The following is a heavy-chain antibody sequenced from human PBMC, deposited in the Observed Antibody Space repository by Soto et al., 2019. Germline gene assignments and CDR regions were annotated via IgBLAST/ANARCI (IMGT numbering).Heavy chain of an antibody. D-gene: IGHD3-10*01. CDR3: ARVGVTMVRGVIMYYYYGMDG. CDR2: IYYSGST. CDR1: GGSISSYY. J-gene: IGHJ6*02. Sequence: SETLSLTCTVSGGSISSYYWSWIRQPPGKGLEWIGYIYYSGSTNYNPSLKSRVTISVDTSKNQFSLKLSSVTAADTAVYYCARVGVTMVRGVIMYYYYGMDGWGQGTTVTVSS. V-gene: IGHV4-59*01.